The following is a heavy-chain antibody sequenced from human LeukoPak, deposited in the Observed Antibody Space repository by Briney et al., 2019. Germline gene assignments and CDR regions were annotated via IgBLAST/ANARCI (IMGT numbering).Heavy chain of an antibody. D-gene: IGHD3-16*01. CDR1: GFTFSNYG. J-gene: IGHJ4*02. Sequence: PGTSLRLSCAASGFTFSNYGMHWVRQAPGKGLEWLAVISYDGSNKYYADSVKGRFTVSRDNSKNTLYLQMNSLRAEDTAVYYCAKRNLGNIDYWGQGTQVTVSS. CDR3: AKRNLGNIDY. V-gene: IGHV3-30*18. CDR2: ISYDGSNK.